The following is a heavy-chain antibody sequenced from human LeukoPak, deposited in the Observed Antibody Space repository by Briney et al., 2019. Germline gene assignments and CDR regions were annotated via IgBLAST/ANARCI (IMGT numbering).Heavy chain of an antibody. CDR3: ARDLGDYGSGSYSDY. D-gene: IGHD3-10*01. CDR1: GFTFSSYS. V-gene: IGHV3-21*01. J-gene: IGHJ4*02. Sequence: GGSLRLSCAASGFTFSSYSMNWVRQAPGKGLEWVSSISSSSSYIYYADSVKGRFTISRDNAKNSLYLQMNSLRAEDTAVYYCARDLGDYGSGSYSDYWGQGTLVPVSS. CDR2: ISSSSSYI.